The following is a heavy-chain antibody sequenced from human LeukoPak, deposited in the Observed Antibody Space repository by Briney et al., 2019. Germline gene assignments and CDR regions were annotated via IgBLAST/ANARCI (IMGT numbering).Heavy chain of an antibody. CDR2: IIPIFGTA. J-gene: IGHJ5*02. CDR1: GGTFSSYT. CDR3: ARDTGFCSGGSCYGEVWFDP. Sequence: SVKVSCKASGGTFSSYTISWVRQAPGQGLEWVGRIIPIFGTANYAQKFQGRVTITTDESTSTAYMELSSLRSEDTAVYYCARDTGFCSGGSCYGEVWFDPWGQGTLVTVSS. D-gene: IGHD2-15*01. V-gene: IGHV1-69*05.